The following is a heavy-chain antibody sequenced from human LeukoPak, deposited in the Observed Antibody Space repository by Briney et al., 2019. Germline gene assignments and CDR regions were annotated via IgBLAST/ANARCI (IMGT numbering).Heavy chain of an antibody. CDR2: ISGSGGST. CDR3: AKRVVLRNAFDI. J-gene: IGHJ3*02. CDR1: GFTFDHYA. V-gene: IGHV3-23*01. D-gene: IGHD2-15*01. Sequence: GRSLRLSCAASGFTFDHYAMSWVRQAPGKGLEWVSAISGSGGSTYYADSVKGRFTISRDNSKNTLYLQMNSLRAEDTAVYYCAKRVVLRNAFDIWGQGTMVTVSS.